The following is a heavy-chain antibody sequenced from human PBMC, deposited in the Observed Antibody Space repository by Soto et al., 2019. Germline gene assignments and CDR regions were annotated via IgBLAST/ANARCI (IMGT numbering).Heavy chain of an antibody. J-gene: IGHJ6*02. V-gene: IGHV4-34*01. CDR1: GGSFSGYD. CDR2: INHSGST. CDR3: ARAKATAATFRDYYYGMDV. D-gene: IGHD6-13*01. Sequence: QVQLQQWGAGLLKPSETLSLTCAVYGGSFSGYDWNWIRQPPGKGLEWIGEINHSGSTDYNPSLKSRVTISVDTSKNQFSLKLTSVTAADPAVYYCARAKATAATFRDYYYGMDVWGQGTTVTVSS.